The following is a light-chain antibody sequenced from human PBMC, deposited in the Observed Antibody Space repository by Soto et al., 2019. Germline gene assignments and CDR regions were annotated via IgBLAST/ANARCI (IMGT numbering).Light chain of an antibody. CDR2: EDS. Sequence: QSVRTQPASVSGSPGQSITISCSGTSSDAGNYNFVSWYQQHPGKAPKVIIYEDSTRPSGVSNRISGSKSGNTASLTISGLQAEDEADYYCCSYAGSSTSWVFGGGTKVTVL. V-gene: IGLV2-23*01. J-gene: IGLJ3*02. CDR3: CSYAGSSTSWV. CDR1: SSDAGNYNF.